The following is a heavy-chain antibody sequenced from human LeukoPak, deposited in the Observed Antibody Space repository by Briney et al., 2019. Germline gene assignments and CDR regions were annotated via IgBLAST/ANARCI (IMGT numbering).Heavy chain of an antibody. CDR3: AKGGSDYGNYGYSFDY. CDR2: ISSSGDKT. V-gene: IGHV3-23*01. D-gene: IGHD4-11*01. J-gene: IGHJ4*02. CDR1: GFTFSTYA. Sequence: PGGSLRLSCAASGFTFSTYAMSWVRQAPGKGLEWVSAISSSGDKTYYAESVKGRLTVSRDSFKNTLYLQMSSLSAEDTAVYYCAKGGSDYGNYGYSFDYWGQGTLVTVSS.